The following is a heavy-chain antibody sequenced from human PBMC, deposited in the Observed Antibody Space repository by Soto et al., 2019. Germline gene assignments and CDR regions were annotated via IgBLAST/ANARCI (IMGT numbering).Heavy chain of an antibody. CDR1: GFTLSGYA. V-gene: IGHV3-64*01. J-gene: IGHJ6*03. D-gene: IGHD6-6*01. Sequence: EVQLAESGGGLAQPGGSLRLSCAASGFTLSGYAMDWVRQAPGKGLEYVSGISSNGVSTYYANSVQGRFTISRDNSKNTVYLQMGSLRPEDMAVYYFARRARPDFYYMDVWGKGTTVTVSS. CDR3: ARRARPDFYYMDV. CDR2: ISSNGVST.